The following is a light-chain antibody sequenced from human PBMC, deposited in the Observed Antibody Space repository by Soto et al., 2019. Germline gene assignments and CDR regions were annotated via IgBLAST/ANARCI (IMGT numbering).Light chain of an antibody. CDR3: ALWDDSLNGPV. CDR2: RSS. J-gene: IGLJ3*02. Sequence: QSVLTQPPSASGTPGQRITISCSGSGSNIGSHSVNWYQQLPGTAPKLLIYRSSQRPSGVPDRFSGSKSGTSASLAISGLQSGDEADYYCALWDDSLNGPVFGGGTKLTVL. CDR1: GSNIGSHS. V-gene: IGLV1-44*01.